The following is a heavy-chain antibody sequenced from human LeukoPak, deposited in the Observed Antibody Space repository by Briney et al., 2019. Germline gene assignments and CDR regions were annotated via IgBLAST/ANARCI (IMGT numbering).Heavy chain of an antibody. CDR1: GDSVSSNSAA. J-gene: IGHJ4*02. D-gene: IGHD1-1*01. Sequence: SQTLSLTCAISGDSVSSNSAAWNWIRQSPSRGLEWLGRAYYRSKWYNDYAVSVKSRITINPDTSKNQFSLQLNSVTPEDTAVYYCARARTQQEVELFFDYWGQGTLVTVSS. CDR2: AYYRSKWYN. CDR3: ARARTQQEVELFFDY. V-gene: IGHV6-1*01.